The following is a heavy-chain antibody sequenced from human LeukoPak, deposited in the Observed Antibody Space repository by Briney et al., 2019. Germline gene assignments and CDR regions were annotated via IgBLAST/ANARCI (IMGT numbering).Heavy chain of an antibody. CDR2: ISAGGAST. CDR3: ANWRGDFRYFDY. Sequence: PGGSLRLSCAASGFTFSSYAMSWVRQAPGKGLEWVSGISAGGASTYYADSVKGRLTTSRDNSKNTLYLQMNSLRAEDTAVYYCANWRGDFRYFDYWGQGTLVTVSS. CDR1: GFTFSSYA. J-gene: IGHJ4*02. V-gene: IGHV3-23*01. D-gene: IGHD2-21*02.